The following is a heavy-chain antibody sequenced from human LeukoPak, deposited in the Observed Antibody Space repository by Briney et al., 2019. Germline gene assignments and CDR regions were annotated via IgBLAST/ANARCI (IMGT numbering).Heavy chain of an antibody. Sequence: ASVKVSCKASGYTFTSYDINWVQQAPGQGLEWMGWISAYNGNTNYAQKLQGRVTMTTDTSTSTAYMELRSLRSDDTAVYYCASSRGYSGYDYFDYWGQGTLVTVSS. V-gene: IGHV1-18*01. CDR2: ISAYNGNT. CDR1: GYTFTSYD. CDR3: ASSRGYSGYDYFDY. J-gene: IGHJ4*02. D-gene: IGHD5-12*01.